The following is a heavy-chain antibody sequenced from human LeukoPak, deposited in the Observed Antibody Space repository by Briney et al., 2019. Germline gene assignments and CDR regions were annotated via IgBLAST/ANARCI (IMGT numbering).Heavy chain of an antibody. V-gene: IGHV4-59*01. D-gene: IGHD3-22*01. CDR3: ARHYYDVLYYYYPMDV. Sequence: ESGPTLVNPTETLSLTCTVSGGSISGYYWSWIRQPPGKGLEWIGYIHYTGRSSYNPSLKSRVTISVDTSKNHFSLRLTSVPAADTAVYYCARHYYDVLYYYYPMDVWGQGTTVTVSS. J-gene: IGHJ6*02. CDR2: IHYTGRS. CDR1: GGSISGYY.